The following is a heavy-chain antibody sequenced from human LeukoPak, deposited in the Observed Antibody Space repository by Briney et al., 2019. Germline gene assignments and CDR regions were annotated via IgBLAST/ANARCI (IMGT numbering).Heavy chain of an antibody. D-gene: IGHD5-18*01. V-gene: IGHV1-69*13. J-gene: IGHJ6*02. CDR1: GGTFSSYA. Sequence: ASVKVSCKASGGTFSSYAISWVRQAPGQGLEWMGGIIPIFGTANYAQKFQGRVTITADESTSTAYMELSRLGSDDTAVYYCARFEAMVGTPPHYYYYYGMDVWGQGTTATVSS. CDR2: IIPIFGTA. CDR3: ARFEAMVGTPPHYYYYYGMDV.